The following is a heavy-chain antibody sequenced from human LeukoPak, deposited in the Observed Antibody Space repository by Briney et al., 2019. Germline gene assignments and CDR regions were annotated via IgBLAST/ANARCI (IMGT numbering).Heavy chain of an antibody. CDR2: IYYSGST. CDR1: GGSISSHY. V-gene: IGHV4-59*11. CDR3: AKGEADPVLFDY. D-gene: IGHD6-6*01. Sequence: SETLSLTCTVSGGSISSHYWNWLRQHPGKGLEWIGYIYYSGSTKYNPSLKSRVTISIDMSKNQFSLNLSSVTAADTAMYYCAKGEADPVLFDYWGQGTLVTVSS. J-gene: IGHJ4*02.